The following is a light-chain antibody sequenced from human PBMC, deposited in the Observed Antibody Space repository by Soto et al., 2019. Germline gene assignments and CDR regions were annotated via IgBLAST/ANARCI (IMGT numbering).Light chain of an antibody. Sequence: SYELTQPPSVSVAPGKTARITCGGNNIGSKSVHWYQQKPGQAPVLVIYYDSDRPSGIPERFSGSNSGNTATLTISRVEAGDEADSYCQVWDSSSDVVFGGGTKLTVI. J-gene: IGLJ2*01. CDR3: QVWDSSSDVV. CDR1: NIGSKS. V-gene: IGLV3-21*04. CDR2: YDS.